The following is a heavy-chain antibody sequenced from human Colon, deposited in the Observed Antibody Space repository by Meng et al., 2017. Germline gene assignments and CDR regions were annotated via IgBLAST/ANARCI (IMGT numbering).Heavy chain of an antibody. CDR3: ARDIYDSGGYSYFDY. CDR2: IIPIVGT. D-gene: IGHD3-22*01. V-gene: IGHV1-69*08. Sequence: SVKVSCKASGGTFSLFTISWVRQAPGQGLEWMGRIIPIVGTKYAQKFQDRVTITADKSTSTAYMELSSLRSDDTAVYYCARDIYDSGGYSYFDYWGQGTLVTVSS. J-gene: IGHJ4*02. CDR1: GGTFSLFT.